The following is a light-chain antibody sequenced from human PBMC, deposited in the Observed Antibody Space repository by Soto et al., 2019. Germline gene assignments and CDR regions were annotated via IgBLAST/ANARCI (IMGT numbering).Light chain of an antibody. Sequence: SPGQSIXIXXXXXXXFVVVFNSVSWYQQPPGKAPNLMIYDVSNRPSGVFNRFSGSKSGNTASLTFSGLQAEDEADYYCSSYTSSSTYVFGTGTKVTVL. CDR2: DVS. V-gene: IGLV2-14*04. J-gene: IGLJ1*01. CDR1: XXFVVVFNS. CDR3: SSYTSSSTYV.